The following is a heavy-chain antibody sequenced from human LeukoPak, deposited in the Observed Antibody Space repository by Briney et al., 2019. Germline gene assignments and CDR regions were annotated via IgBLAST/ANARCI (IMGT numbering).Heavy chain of an antibody. CDR3: ARLLFGGYSDY. D-gene: IGHD2-15*01. J-gene: IGHJ4*02. CDR1: RFTFSNYW. V-gene: IGHV3-7*01. CDR2: INQGGTEK. Sequence: PGESLRLSCAASRFTFSNYWMSWVRQAPGKGLEWVASINQGGTEKHFVDSVKGRFTISRDNAQNSLYVQMNSPRAEDTAVYYCARLLFGGYSDYWGQGTLVTVSS.